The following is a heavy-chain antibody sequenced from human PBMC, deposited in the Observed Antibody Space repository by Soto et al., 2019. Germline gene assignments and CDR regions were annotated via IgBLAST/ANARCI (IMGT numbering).Heavy chain of an antibody. J-gene: IGHJ6*02. V-gene: IGHV3-23*01. CDR2: ISGSGGST. D-gene: IGHD3-22*01. Sequence: GRSLRLSCAASGFTFSSYAMSWVRQAPGKGLEWVSAISGSGGSTYYADSVKGRFTISRDNSKNTLYLQMNSLRAEDTAVYYCASNKRPSYYYDISGYETDYYDYDMDVLGQGTTV. CDR3: ASNKRPSYYYDISGYETDYYDYDMDV. CDR1: GFTFSSYA.